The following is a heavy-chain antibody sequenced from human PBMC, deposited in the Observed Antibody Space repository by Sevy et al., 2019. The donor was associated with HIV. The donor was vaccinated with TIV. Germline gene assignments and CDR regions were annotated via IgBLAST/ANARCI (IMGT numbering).Heavy chain of an antibody. V-gene: IGHV4-34*01. CDR3: ASGVTVTTVPYYFDY. CDR2: INHSGST. Sequence: SETLSLTCAVYSGSFSAYYWSWIRQPPGKGLEWIGEINHSGSTNYNPSLKSRVTISLHTSKIQFSLKLTSVTAADTAVYYCASGVTVTTVPYYFDYWGQRTLVTVSS. J-gene: IGHJ4*02. CDR1: SGSFSAYY. D-gene: IGHD4-4*01.